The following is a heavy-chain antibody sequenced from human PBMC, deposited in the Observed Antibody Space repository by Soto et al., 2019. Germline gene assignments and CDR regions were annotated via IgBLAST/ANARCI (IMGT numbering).Heavy chain of an antibody. CDR3: ARAMAYCSSTDCYPFDY. J-gene: IGHJ4*02. CDR1: VDSISSITAA. V-gene: IGHV6-1*01. Sequence: SQTHSLTRALSVDSISSITAACHCIRQSPSRGLEWLGRTYYRSKWYNDYAVAVKSRVTINPDTSKNQFSLQLNSVTPEDTAVYYCARAMAYCSSTDCYPFDYWGQGTLVTVSS. D-gene: IGHD2-2*01. CDR2: TYYRSKWYN.